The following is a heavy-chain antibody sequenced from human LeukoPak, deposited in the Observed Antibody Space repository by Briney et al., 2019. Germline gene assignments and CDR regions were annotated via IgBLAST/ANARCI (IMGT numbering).Heavy chain of an antibody. Sequence: ASVKASCKASGGTFSSYAISWVRQAPGQGLEWMGRIIPIFGTANYAQKFQGRVTITTDESTSTAYMELSSLRSEDTAVYYCARDSYYDSSGLSDYWGQGTLVTVSS. J-gene: IGHJ4*02. CDR2: IIPIFGTA. CDR1: GGTFSSYA. D-gene: IGHD3-22*01. V-gene: IGHV1-69*05. CDR3: ARDSYYDSSGLSDY.